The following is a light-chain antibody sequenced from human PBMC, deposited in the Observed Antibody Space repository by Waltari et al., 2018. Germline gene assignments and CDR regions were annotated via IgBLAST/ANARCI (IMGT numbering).Light chain of an antibody. CDR3: QQYGSSVMYT. J-gene: IGKJ2*01. CDR1: QSRTSSY. V-gene: IGKV3-20*01. Sequence: ASQSRTSSYLAWYQQKPGQAPRLLISRASSRAAGIPDRFIGSRSGTDFTLTISRLEPEDFAVYYCQQYGSSVMYTFGQGTNLDTK. CDR2: RAS.